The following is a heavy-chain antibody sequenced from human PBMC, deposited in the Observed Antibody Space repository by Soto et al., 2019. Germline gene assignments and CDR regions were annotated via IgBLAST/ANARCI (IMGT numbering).Heavy chain of an antibody. D-gene: IGHD3-3*01. V-gene: IGHV3-23*01. Sequence: GGSLRLSCAASGFTTRSSDMSWVRQAPGKGLEWVADISVNGGSKNYADSVKGRFTLSRDNSKSTLYLQMNSLRVEDTAVYYCAKAVYYEGYYYHYMDVWGKGTTVTVSS. J-gene: IGHJ6*03. CDR1: GFTTRSSD. CDR3: AKAVYYEGYYYHYMDV. CDR2: ISVNGGSK.